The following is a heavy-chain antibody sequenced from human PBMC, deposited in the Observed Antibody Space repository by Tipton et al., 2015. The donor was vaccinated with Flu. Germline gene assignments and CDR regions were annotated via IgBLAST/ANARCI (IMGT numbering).Heavy chain of an antibody. CDR1: GFTFSSYA. Sequence: SLRLSCAASGFTFSSYAMSWVRQAPGQGLEWVSAISGSGGSTYYADSVQGRLTISRDDSKNTLYLQMNSLRAEATAVYDCARLALVVVGFRGFDYWGQGTLVTVSS. CDR3: ARLALVVVGFRGFDY. J-gene: IGHJ4*02. D-gene: IGHD2-15*01. V-gene: IGHV3-23*01. CDR2: ISGSGGST.